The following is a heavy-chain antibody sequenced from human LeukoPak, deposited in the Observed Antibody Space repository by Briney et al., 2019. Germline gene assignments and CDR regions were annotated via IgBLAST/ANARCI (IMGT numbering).Heavy chain of an antibody. J-gene: IGHJ5*02. CDR2: IIPIFGTA. CDR1: GGTFSSYA. CDR3: ARAQYDFWSGYCNWFDP. D-gene: IGHD3-3*01. Sequence: SVKVSCKASGGTFSSYAISWVRQAPGQGLEWMGGIIPIFGTANYAQKFQGRVTITTDESTSTAYMELSSLRSEDTAVYYCARAQYDFWSGYCNWFDPWGQGTLVTVSS. V-gene: IGHV1-69*05.